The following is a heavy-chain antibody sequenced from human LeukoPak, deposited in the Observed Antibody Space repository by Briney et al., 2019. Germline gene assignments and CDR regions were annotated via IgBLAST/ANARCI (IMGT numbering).Heavy chain of an antibody. CDR3: ARDHYGGNSWDWYFDL. J-gene: IGHJ2*01. V-gene: IGHV3-30-3*01. CDR2: IQHDGGRT. D-gene: IGHD4-23*01. Sequence: PGRSLRLSCAASGFSFSTYTMNWVRPAPGKGLERVAGIQHDGGRTYYADSVKGRFTISRDNSKNTLYLEMNSLTPEDTALYYCARDHYGGNSWDWYFDLWGRGILVTVSS. CDR1: GFSFSTYT.